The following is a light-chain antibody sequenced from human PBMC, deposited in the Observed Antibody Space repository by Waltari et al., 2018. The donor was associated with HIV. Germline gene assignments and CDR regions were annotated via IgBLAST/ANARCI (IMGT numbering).Light chain of an antibody. CDR3: ATWDDTPTGHVL. V-gene: IGLV3-10*01. J-gene: IGLJ2*01. CDR2: EDN. Sequence: SYELTQPPSVSVSPGQTATITCSGDAFPKKDAFWYQQKSGQAPVLVIYEDNKRPAGIPERFSGSSSATMATLTISGAQVEDEADYYCATWDDTPTGHVLFGGGTKVTVL. CDR1: AFPKKD.